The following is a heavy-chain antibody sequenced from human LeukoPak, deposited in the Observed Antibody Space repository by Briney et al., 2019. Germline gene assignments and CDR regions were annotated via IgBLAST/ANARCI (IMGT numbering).Heavy chain of an antibody. J-gene: IGHJ4*02. CDR2: ISSSSSTI. CDR1: RVTFSSYD. D-gene: IGHD3-22*01. CDR3: ARAPSYYYDSRGYYLGYFDY. Sequence: GGSLRLTCAASRVTFSSYDMSWVRQAAGKGLEWVSYISSSSSTIYYADSVKGRFTISRDNAKNSLYLQINSLRAEDTAVYYCARAPSYYYDSRGYYLGYFDYLGQGTLVSVSS. V-gene: IGHV3-48*01.